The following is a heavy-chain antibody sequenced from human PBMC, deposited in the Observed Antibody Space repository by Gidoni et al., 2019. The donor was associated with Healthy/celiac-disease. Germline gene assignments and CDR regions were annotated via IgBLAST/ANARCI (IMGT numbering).Heavy chain of an antibody. CDR3: ARGIWNSPHYYYYYMDV. V-gene: IGHV4-34*01. Sequence: QLKLQLWGAGLLKPSEPLSLPCAVYGRSFSGYYWSWLRQPPGKGLEWIGEINHSGSTNYNPSLKSRVTISVDTAKNQFSLKLSSVTAADTAVYYCARGIWNSPHYYYYYMDVWGKGTTVTVSS. CDR2: INHSGST. J-gene: IGHJ6*03. CDR1: GRSFSGYY. D-gene: IGHD1-7*01.